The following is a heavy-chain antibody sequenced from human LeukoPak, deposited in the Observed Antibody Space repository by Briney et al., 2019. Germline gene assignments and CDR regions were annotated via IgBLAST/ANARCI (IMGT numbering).Heavy chain of an antibody. CDR1: GYTFTSYG. D-gene: IGHD5-24*01. J-gene: IGHJ4*02. V-gene: IGHV1-18*01. CDR3: GRVDMATTKDY. CDR2: ISAYNGDT. Sequence: GASVKASCKASGYTFTSYGITWVRQAPGQGLEWLGWISAYNGDTKYGQNFQGRVTMTTDTSASTAYMDLRNLSSDDTAVYYCGRVDMATTKDYWGQGTLVTVSS.